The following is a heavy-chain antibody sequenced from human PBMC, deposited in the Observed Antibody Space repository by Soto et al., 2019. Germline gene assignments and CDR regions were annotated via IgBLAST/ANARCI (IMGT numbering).Heavy chain of an antibody. CDR1: GGTLSSFINYP. CDR2: IVPNVGTV. V-gene: IGHV1-69*06. Sequence: QMQLVQSGAEVKKPGSSVKVSCKASGGTLSSFINYPINWVRQAPGQGIEWMGGIVPNVGTVNYAQKFQGRVTITADKSTDTAYMELSSLRSEDTALYYCARRDTSGFLRYFDNWGQGTLVTVSS. CDR3: ARRDTSGFLRYFDN. D-gene: IGHD3-3*01. J-gene: IGHJ4*02.